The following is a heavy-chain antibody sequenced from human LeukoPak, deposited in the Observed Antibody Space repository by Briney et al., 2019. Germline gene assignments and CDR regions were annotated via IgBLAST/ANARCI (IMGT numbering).Heavy chain of an antibody. CDR3: ALGLVTSY. V-gene: IGHV3-66*01. D-gene: IGHD3-9*01. Sequence: GGSLRFSCAASGCTVSSNFMSWVRQAPGKGLEWVSVIYSGGSTYYADSVKGRFTISRDNSKNTLYPQMNSLRVEDTAVYYCALGLVTSYWGQGTLVTVSS. CDR2: IYSGGST. J-gene: IGHJ4*02. CDR1: GCTVSSNF.